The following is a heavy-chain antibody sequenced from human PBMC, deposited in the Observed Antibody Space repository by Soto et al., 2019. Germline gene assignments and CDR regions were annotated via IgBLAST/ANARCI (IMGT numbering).Heavy chain of an antibody. CDR3: ARSGDDGSGSFWLYYFDY. V-gene: IGHV4-61*01. CDR2: IYYSGST. Sequence: SETLSLTCTVSGGSVSSGSYYWSWIRQPPGKGLEWIGYIYYSGSTNYNPSLKSRVTISVDTSKNQFSLKLSSVTAADTAVYYWARSGDDGSGSFWLYYFDYWGQGTLVTVSS. D-gene: IGHD3-10*01. CDR1: GGSVSSGSYY. J-gene: IGHJ4*02.